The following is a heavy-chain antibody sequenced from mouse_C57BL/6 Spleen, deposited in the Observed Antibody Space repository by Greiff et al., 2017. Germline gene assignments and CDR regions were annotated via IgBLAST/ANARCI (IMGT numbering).Heavy chain of an antibody. V-gene: IGHV1-85*01. CDR2: IYPRDGST. Sequence: QVQLQQSGPELVKPGASVKLSCKASGYTFTSYDRNWVKQRPGQGLEWIGWIYPRDGSTKYHEKFKGKATLTVDTSSSTAYMELHSLTSEDSAVYFCASQLRLRAGFGYYAMDYWGQGTSVTVSS. D-gene: IGHD3-2*02. CDR3: ASQLRLRAGFGYYAMDY. J-gene: IGHJ4*01. CDR1: GYTFTSYD.